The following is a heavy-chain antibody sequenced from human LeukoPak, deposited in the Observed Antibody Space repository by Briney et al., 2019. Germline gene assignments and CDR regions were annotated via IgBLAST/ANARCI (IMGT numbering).Heavy chain of an antibody. CDR1: GFTFSSYE. J-gene: IGHJ4*02. CDR2: ISSSGSTI. D-gene: IGHD6-19*01. Sequence: AGGSLRLSCAASGFTFSSYEMNWVRQAPGKGLEWVSYISSSGSTIYYADSVKGRFTISRDNAKNSLYLQMNSLRAEDTAVYYCARFQRSKQWLATGGDYWGQGTLVTVSS. CDR3: ARFQRSKQWLATGGDY. V-gene: IGHV3-48*03.